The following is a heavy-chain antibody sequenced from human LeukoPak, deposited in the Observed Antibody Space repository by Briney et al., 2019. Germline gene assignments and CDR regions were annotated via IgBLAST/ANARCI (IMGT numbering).Heavy chain of an antibody. J-gene: IGHJ6*03. D-gene: IGHD5-18*01. Sequence: SETLSLTFTVAGASVSSYYCSWFRQPPGKGLEWIGYIYYSGSPNNNPSLKSRVTISVDTSKNQFSLKLSSVTAADTAVYYCARALDTAMLSQHYYYMDVWGKGTTVTVSS. CDR1: GASVSSYY. V-gene: IGHV4-59*02. CDR2: IYYSGSP. CDR3: ARALDTAMLSQHYYYMDV.